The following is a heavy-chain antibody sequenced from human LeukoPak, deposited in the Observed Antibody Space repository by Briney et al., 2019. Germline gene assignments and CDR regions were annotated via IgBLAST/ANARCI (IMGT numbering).Heavy chain of an antibody. J-gene: IGHJ3*02. D-gene: IGHD3-3*01. CDR3: ARDAKTIFGVVILGPDAFDI. CDR1: GLTFSSFG. CDR2: TSFDGGNK. Sequence: GGSLRLSCAASGLTFSSFGMHWVRQAPGKGLEWVAVTSFDGGNKYYADSVKGRFTISRDNSKNTLYLQMNSLRAEDTAVYYCARDAKTIFGVVILGPDAFDIWGQGTMVTVSS. V-gene: IGHV3-30*03.